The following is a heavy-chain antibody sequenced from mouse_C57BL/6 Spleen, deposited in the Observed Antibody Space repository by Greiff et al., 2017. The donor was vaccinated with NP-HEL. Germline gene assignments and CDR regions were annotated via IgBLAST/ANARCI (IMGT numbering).Heavy chain of an antibody. D-gene: IGHD6-5*01. J-gene: IGHJ1*03. V-gene: IGHV1-15*01. CDR3: TRTLRSRYFDG. CDR1: GYTFTDYE. CDR2: IDPETGGT. Sequence: QVQLQQSGAELVRPGASVTLSCKASGYTFTDYEMHWVKQTPVHGLEWIGAIDPETGGTAYNQKFKGKAILTADKSSSTAYMELRSLTSEDSAVYYCTRTLRSRYFDGWGTGTTVTVSS.